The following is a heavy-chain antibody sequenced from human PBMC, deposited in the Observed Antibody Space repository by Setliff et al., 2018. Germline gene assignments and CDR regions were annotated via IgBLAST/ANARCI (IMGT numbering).Heavy chain of an antibody. V-gene: IGHV1-18*01. Sequence: ASVKVSCKASGYTFTNYGITWVRQAPGQGLEWMGWINNYNFNTNYAQRFQGRVTMTSDTSTSTVYMELSSLRSEDTALYYCARGGHIRYDYYYMDVWGKGTTVTVSS. CDR1: GYTFTNYG. J-gene: IGHJ6*03. D-gene: IGHD5-18*01. CDR2: INNYNFNT. CDR3: ARGGHIRYDYYYMDV.